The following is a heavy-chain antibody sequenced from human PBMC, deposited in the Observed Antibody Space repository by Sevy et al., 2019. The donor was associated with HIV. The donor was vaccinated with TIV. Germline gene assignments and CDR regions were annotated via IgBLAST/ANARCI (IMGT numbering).Heavy chain of an antibody. Sequence: GGSLRLSCAASGFTFSSYSMNWVRQAPGKGLEWVSYISSSSSTIYYADSVKGRFTISRDNSKNTLYLQMNSLRGNDTAVYYCARVAVSYCTNDCYHRFDYWGPGALVTVSS. CDR3: ARVAVSYCTNDCYHRFDY. CDR2: ISSSSSTI. J-gene: IGHJ4*02. D-gene: IGHD2-8*01. V-gene: IGHV3-48*01. CDR1: GFTFSSYS.